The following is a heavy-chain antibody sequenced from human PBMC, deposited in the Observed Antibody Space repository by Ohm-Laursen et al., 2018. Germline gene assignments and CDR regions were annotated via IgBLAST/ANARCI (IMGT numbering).Heavy chain of an antibody. Sequence: TLSLTCTVSGGSISSGGHYWSWIRQHPGKGLEWIGYIYYTGSTYYNPSLKSLATISVDTSKNQFSLKVSSVTAADTAVYYCATGLPADDAFNIWGQGTMVTVSS. CDR2: IYYTGST. CDR1: GGSISSGGHY. CDR3: ATGLPADDAFNI. J-gene: IGHJ3*02. V-gene: IGHV4-31*01.